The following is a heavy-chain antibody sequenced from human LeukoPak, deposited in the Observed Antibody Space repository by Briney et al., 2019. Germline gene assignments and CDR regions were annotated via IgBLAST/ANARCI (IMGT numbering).Heavy chain of an antibody. J-gene: IGHJ5*02. CDR3: ARLGTGGLAGTRSSPQDNWFDP. D-gene: IGHD1-7*01. CDR1: GFTFSDYA. V-gene: IGHV3-33*08. Sequence: GRSLRLSCAASGFTFSDYAMHWVRQAPGKGLEWVAVIWFDGSNTYYADSVKGRFTISRDNSKNTLYLQMSSLRPEDTAVYHCARLGTGGLAGTRSSPQDNWFDPWGQGALVTVSS. CDR2: IWFDGSNT.